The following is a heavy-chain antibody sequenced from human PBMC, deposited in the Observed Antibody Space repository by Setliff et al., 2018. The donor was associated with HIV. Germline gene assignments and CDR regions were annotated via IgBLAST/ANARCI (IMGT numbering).Heavy chain of an antibody. CDR2: IKRNADGGTA. CDR1: GFTFNHTW. Sequence: LGESLKISCAASGFTFNHTWMSWVRQAPGKGLEWVGRIKRNADGGTADYAAPVKGRFSISRDDSENRLFLQMNSVKTDDTAVYYWTTMGADGSSWFGCYFDYWGPGILVTVSS. D-gene: IGHD6-13*01. V-gene: IGHV3-15*05. CDR3: TTMGADGSSWFGCYFDY. J-gene: IGHJ4*02.